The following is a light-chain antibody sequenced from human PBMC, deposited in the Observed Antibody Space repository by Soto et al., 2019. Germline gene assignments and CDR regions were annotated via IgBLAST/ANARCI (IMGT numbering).Light chain of an antibody. V-gene: IGKV3-20*01. Sequence: EIVLTQSPGTLSLSPGERATLSCRASQSVSSTYLAWYQQKPGQAPRLLIYGASSRDTGISDRFSGSGSGTDFTLTISRLEPQDSAVYYCQQYGSSPPITFGQGTRLEIK. J-gene: IGKJ5*01. CDR1: QSVSSTY. CDR2: GAS. CDR3: QQYGSSPPIT.